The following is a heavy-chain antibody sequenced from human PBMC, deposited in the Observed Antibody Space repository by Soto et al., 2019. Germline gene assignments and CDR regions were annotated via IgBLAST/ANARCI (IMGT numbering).Heavy chain of an antibody. CDR1: GFTFSSYG. V-gene: IGHV3-30*18. CDR3: AKDIVVIAVAAPGY. CDR2: ISYDGSNK. J-gene: IGHJ4*02. Sequence: GGSLRLSCAASGFTFSSYGMHWVRQAPGKGLEWVAVISYDGSNKYYADSVKGRFTISRDNSKNTLYLQMNSLRAEDTAVYYCAKDIVVIAVAAPGYWGQGTLVTVSS. D-gene: IGHD6-19*01.